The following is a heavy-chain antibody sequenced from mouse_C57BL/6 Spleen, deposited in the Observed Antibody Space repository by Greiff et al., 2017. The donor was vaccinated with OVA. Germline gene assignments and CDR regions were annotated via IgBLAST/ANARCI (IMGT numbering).Heavy chain of an antibody. CDR1: GYAFSSSW. D-gene: IGHD3-2*02. CDR3: ARKPTAQDYYCDY. J-gene: IGHJ2*01. CDR2: IYPGDGDT. Sequence: QVHVKQSGPELVKPGASVKISCKASGYAFSSSWMNWVKQRPGKGLEWIGRIYPGDGDTNYNGKFKGKATLTADKSSSTAYMQLSSLTSEDSAVYFCARKPTAQDYYCDYWGQGTTLTVSS. V-gene: IGHV1-82*01.